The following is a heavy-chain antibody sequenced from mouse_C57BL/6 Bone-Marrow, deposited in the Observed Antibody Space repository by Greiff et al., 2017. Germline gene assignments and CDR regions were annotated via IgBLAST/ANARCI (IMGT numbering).Heavy chain of an antibody. V-gene: IGHV1-66*01. CDR2: IYPGSGNT. Sequence: QVQLQQSGPELVKPGASVKISCKASGYSFTSYYIHWVKQRPGQGLEWIGWIYPGSGNTKYNEKFKGKATLTADTSSSTAYMQLSSLTSEDSAVYYCARGDGPPWFAYWGQGTLVTVSA. D-gene: IGHD2-3*01. J-gene: IGHJ3*01. CDR1: GYSFTSYY. CDR3: ARGDGPPWFAY.